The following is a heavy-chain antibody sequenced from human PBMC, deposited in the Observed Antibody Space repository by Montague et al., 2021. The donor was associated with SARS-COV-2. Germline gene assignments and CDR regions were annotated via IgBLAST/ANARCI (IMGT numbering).Heavy chain of an antibody. J-gene: IGHJ3*02. CDR2: ISSSSSYI. CDR3: ARGVEMATMGDSFDI. Sequence: SLRLYCAASGFTFSSYSMNWVRQAPGKGLEWVSSISSSSSYIYYADSVKGRFTISRDNAKNSLYLQMNSLRAEDTAVYYCARGVEMATMGDSFDIWGQGTMVTVSS. V-gene: IGHV3-21*01. D-gene: IGHD5-24*01. CDR1: GFTFSSYS.